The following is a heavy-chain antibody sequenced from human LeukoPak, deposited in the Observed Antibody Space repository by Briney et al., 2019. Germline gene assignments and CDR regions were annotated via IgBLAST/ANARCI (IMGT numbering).Heavy chain of an antibody. V-gene: IGHV3-33*01. CDR1: GWTIRSYG. D-gene: IGHD3-9*01. J-gene: IGHJ4*02. CDR3: ARDTYDILTGYSISPFDY. CDR2: IWYDGSNK. Sequence: GRTLTLTCAATGWTIRSYGRQWVRQASGTGLERVAVIWYDGSNKYYADSVKGRFTVSRDNSKNTLYLQMNSLRAEDTAVYYCARDTYDILTGYSISPFDYWGQGTLVTVSS.